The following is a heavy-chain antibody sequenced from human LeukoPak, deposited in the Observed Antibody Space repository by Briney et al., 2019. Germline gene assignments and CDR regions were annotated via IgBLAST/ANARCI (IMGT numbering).Heavy chain of an antibody. V-gene: IGHV3-53*01. J-gene: IGHJ3*02. Sequence: PGGSLRLSCAASGFTVSSNYMSWVRQAPGKGLEWVSVIYSGGTTSYADSVEGRFTISRDTSTNTLYLQMYSLKAEDTAIYYCTKDVVGVREGGWIKWDIVPRPVPEVEKNLPNGFDIWGQGTMVTVSS. CDR3: TKDVVGVREGGWIKWDIVPRPVPEVEKNLPNGFDI. CDR2: IYSGGTT. D-gene: IGHD5-12*01. CDR1: GFTVSSNY.